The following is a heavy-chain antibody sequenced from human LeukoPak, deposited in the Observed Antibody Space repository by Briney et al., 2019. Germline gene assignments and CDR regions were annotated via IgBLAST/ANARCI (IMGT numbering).Heavy chain of an antibody. CDR3: ARERYCSSTSCYLFDY. V-gene: IGHV3-48*01. D-gene: IGHD2-2*01. Sequence: GGSLRLSCAASGFTFSSYSMNWVRQAPGKGLEWVSYISSSSSTIYYADSVKGRFTISRDNAKNSLYLQMNSLRAEDTAVYYCARERYCSSTSCYLFDYWGQGTLVTVSS. J-gene: IGHJ4*02. CDR2: ISSSSSTI. CDR1: GFTFSSYS.